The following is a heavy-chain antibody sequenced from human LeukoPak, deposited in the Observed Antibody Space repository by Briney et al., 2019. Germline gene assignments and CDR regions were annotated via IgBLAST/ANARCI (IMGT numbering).Heavy chain of an antibody. CDR1: GGSFSNYY. D-gene: IGHD6-13*01. V-gene: IGHV4-34*01. CDR2: INHRGGT. J-gene: IGHJ4*02. Sequence: PSETLSLTCAVYGGSFSNYYWSWIRQPPGKGLEWIGEINHRGGTNSNPSLKSRVTLSVDTSKTQFSLRLSSVTAADTAVYYCARGKTPSSWYPDYWGQGTLVTVSS. CDR3: ARGKTPSSWYPDY.